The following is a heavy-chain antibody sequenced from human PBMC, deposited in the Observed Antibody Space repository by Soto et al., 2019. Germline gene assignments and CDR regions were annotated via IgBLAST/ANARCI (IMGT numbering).Heavy chain of an antibody. D-gene: IGHD3-3*02. V-gene: IGHV3-23*01. Sequence: WGSLRLSCAASRFTFISYAIILFRHSPVKWLEWVSSISGGGNDAYYADSVKGRFTISRDNSQNTLYLQMSSLRADDTAVYYCARSLFLASTDTEPFDYWGQGALVTVSS. CDR3: ARSLFLASTDTEPFDY. CDR2: ISGGGNDA. J-gene: IGHJ4*02. CDR1: RFTFISYA.